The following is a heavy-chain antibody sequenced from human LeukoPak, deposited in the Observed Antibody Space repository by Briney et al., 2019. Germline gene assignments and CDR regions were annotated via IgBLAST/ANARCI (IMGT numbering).Heavy chain of an antibody. CDR2: IYYSGST. V-gene: IGHV4-39*01. J-gene: IGHJ4*02. D-gene: IGHD5-18*01. Sequence: SETLSLTCTVSGASISSSSYYWGWIRQPPGKGLEWIGSIYYSGSTYYNPSLKSRVTISVDTSKNQFSLKLSSVTAADTAVYYCARNVLPSGYSFAYWGQGPLVTVSS. CDR1: GASISSSSYY. CDR3: ARNVLPSGYSFAY.